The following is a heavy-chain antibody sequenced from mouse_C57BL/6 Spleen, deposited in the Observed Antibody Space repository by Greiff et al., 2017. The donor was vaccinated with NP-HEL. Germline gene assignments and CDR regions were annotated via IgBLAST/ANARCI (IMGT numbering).Heavy chain of an antibody. D-gene: IGHD6-2*01. CDR2: IDPSDSET. Sequence: QVQLQQPGAELVRPGSSVKLSCKASGYTFTSYWMHWVKQRPIQGLEWIGNIDPSDSETHYNQKFKDKATLTVDKSSSTAYMQLSSLTSEDSAVYYCARLIRTLYYFDYWGQGTTLTVSS. J-gene: IGHJ2*01. CDR3: ARLIRTLYYFDY. V-gene: IGHV1-52*01. CDR1: GYTFTSYW.